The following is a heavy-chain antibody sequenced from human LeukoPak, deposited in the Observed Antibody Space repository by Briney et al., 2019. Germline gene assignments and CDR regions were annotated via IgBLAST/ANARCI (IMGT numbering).Heavy chain of an antibody. D-gene: IGHD6-6*01. CDR1: GGSFSGYY. CDR2: INHSGST. Sequence: KPSETLSLTCAVYGGSFSGYYWSWIRQLPGKGLEWIGEINHSGSTNYNPSLKSRVTISVDTSKNQFSLKVRSVTAADMAVYYCARGEGGSSSSPPNYWGQGTRVTVSS. CDR3: ARGEGGSSSSPPNY. J-gene: IGHJ4*02. V-gene: IGHV4-34*01.